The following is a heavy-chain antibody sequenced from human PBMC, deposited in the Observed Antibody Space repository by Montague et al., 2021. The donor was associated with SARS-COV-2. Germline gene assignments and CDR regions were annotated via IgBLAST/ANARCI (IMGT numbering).Heavy chain of an antibody. CDR2: IDHRGNT. V-gene: IGHV4-34*01. CDR3: ARGTRVVGITPGFRY. CDR1: RGSFHIFS. D-gene: IGHD2-21*01. Sequence: SETLSLTCAVYRGSFHIFSWGWIRQSPEKGLEWIGEIDHRGNTTYNPSLKSRVTISVDTSKNHFSLNLTSVTAADTAIYYCARGTRVVGITPGFRYWGQGTQVAVSS. J-gene: IGHJ4*02.